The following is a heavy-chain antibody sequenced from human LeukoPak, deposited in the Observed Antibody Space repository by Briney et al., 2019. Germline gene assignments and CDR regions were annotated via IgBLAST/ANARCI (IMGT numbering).Heavy chain of an antibody. Sequence: GRSLRLSCAASGFTFDDYAMHWVRQAPGKGLEWVSGISWNSGSIGYADSVKGRFTISRDNAKNSLYLQMNSLRAEDTALYYCAKDNYYGSGSYPGLYYGMDVWGQGTTVTVSS. CDR1: GFTFDDYA. CDR3: AKDNYYGSGSYPGLYYGMDV. J-gene: IGHJ6*02. CDR2: ISWNSGSI. D-gene: IGHD3-10*01. V-gene: IGHV3-9*01.